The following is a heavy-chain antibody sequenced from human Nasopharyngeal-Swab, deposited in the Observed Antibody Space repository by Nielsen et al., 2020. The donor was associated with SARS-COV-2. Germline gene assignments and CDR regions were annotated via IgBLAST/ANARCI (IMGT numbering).Heavy chain of an antibody. CDR1: GFTFRSYD. D-gene: IGHD6-13*01. J-gene: IGHJ4*02. CDR3: ARARYWLAASGPFFDY. CDR2: IGNAGDT. Sequence: GESLKFSCAASGFTFRSYDMHWVRQGTGKGLEWVSAIGNAGDTYYPGSVKGRFTISRENAKNSLYLQMNSLRAEDTAVYYCARARYWLAASGPFFDYWGQGTLVTVSS. V-gene: IGHV3-13*01.